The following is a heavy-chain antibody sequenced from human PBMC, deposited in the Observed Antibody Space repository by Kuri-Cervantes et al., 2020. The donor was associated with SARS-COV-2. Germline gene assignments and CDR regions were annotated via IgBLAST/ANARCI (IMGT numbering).Heavy chain of an antibody. J-gene: IGHJ6*02. CDR3: ARDRADTAMVRGSYYYYYGMDV. CDR1: GFTFSSYE. CDR2: ISSSGSTI. V-gene: IGHV3-48*03. Sequence: GESLKISCAASGFTFSSYEMNWVRQAPGKGLEWVSYISSSGSTIYYADSVKGRFTISRDNAKNSLYLQMNSLRAEDTAVYYCARDRADTAMVRGSYYYYYGMDVWGQGTTVTVSS. D-gene: IGHD5-18*01.